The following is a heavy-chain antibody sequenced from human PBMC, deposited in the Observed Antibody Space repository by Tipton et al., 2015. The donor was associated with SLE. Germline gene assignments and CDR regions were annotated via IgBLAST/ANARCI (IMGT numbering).Heavy chain of an antibody. D-gene: IGHD3-16*01. CDR1: GYSISSGYY. CDR2: IYHSGST. J-gene: IGHJ2*01. CDR3: ARADYGYWYFDL. V-gene: IGHV4-38-2*01. Sequence: LRLSCAVSGYSISSGYYWGWIRQPLGKGLEWIGSIYHSGSTYYNPSLKSRVTISVDTSKNQFSLKLTSVTAADTAVYYCARADYGYWYFDLWGRGTLVTVSS.